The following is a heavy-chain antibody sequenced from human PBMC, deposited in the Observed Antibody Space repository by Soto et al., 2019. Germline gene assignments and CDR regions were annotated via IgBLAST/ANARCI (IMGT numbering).Heavy chain of an antibody. J-gene: IGHJ6*02. D-gene: IGHD2-8*01. CDR1: GYTFTSYG. CDR3: AAGGKYCTNGVCVFYGIDV. Sequence: QVQLVQSGAEVKKPGASVKVSCKASGYTFTSYGSSWVRQAPGQGLEWMGWISAYNGNTNYAQKLQGRVTMPTDTSTSTAYMQLRSLRSADPPVSYCAAGGKYCTNGVCVFYGIDVWGQGTTVTVSS. CDR2: ISAYNGNT. V-gene: IGHV1-18*01.